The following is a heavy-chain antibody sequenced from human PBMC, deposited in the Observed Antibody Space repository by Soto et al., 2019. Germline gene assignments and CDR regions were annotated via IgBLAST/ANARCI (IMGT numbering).Heavy chain of an antibody. J-gene: IGHJ6*02. CDR3: ARLPRIAVAGTIYYYYGMDV. CDR1: GGSFSGYY. D-gene: IGHD6-19*01. Sequence: SETLSLTCAVYGGSFSGYYWGWIRQPPGKGLEWIGEINHSGSTNYNPSLKSRVTISVDTSKNQFSLKLSSVTAADTAVYYCARLPRIAVAGTIYYYYGMDVRGQGTTVTVSS. CDR2: INHSGST. V-gene: IGHV4-34*01.